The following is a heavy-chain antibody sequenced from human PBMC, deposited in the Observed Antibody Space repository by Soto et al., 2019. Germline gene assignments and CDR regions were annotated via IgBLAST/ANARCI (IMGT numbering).Heavy chain of an antibody. D-gene: IGHD2-21*02. J-gene: IGHJ4*02. V-gene: IGHV3-74*01. CDR2: VQGNGIGT. CDR3: ALPYAGDPAGFDY. CDR1: GFTFSDYW. Sequence: LRLSCEASGFTFSDYWIHWVRQAPGRGLVWVSRVQGNGIGTNYADFVEGRFTISRDNAKNTVYLQMNGLRSDDTALYYCALPYAGDPAGFDYWGQGTLVTVSS.